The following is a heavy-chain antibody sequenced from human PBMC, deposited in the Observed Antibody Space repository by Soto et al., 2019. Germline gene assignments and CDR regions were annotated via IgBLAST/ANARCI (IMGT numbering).Heavy chain of an antibody. V-gene: IGHV3-30*03. CDR1: GFTFSSYG. CDR2: ISYDGSNK. CDR3: ARLQTSDSSGYYGFDY. J-gene: IGHJ4*02. D-gene: IGHD3-22*01. Sequence: QVQLVESGGGVVQPGRSLRLSCAASGFTFSSYGMHWVRQAPGKGLEWVAVISYDGSNKYYADSVKGRFTISRDNSKNTLYLQMNSLRAEDTAVYYCARLQTSDSSGYYGFDYWGQGTLVTVSS.